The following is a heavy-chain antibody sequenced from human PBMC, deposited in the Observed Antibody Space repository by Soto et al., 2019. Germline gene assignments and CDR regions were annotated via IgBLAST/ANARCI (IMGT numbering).Heavy chain of an antibody. CDR1: GGTFSGYA. J-gene: IGHJ6*02. CDR2: IIPIFVTA. CDR3: ARDQGYCSSTSCYQAPYYYYYGMDV. V-gene: IGHV1-69*06. D-gene: IGHD2-2*01. Sequence: QVQLVQSGAVVKKPGSSVKVSCNASGGTFSGYAISWVRQAPGQGIERMGGIIPIFVTANYAQKFQGRVTITADKSTSTAYMELSSLRSEDTAVYYCARDQGYCSSTSCYQAPYYYYYGMDVWGQGTTVTVSS.